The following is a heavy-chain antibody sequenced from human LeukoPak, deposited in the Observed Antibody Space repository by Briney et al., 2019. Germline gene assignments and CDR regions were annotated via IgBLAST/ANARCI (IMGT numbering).Heavy chain of an antibody. V-gene: IGHV3-21*01. J-gene: IGHJ4*01. Sequence: GGSLRLSCAASGFTFSSYSMNWVRQAPGKGLECVSSISSSSSYIYYADSVKGRFTISRDNSKNTLYLQMNSLRPEDTAVYYCAKAYYDTSGYYYFDYWGHGTLVTVSS. D-gene: IGHD3-22*01. CDR3: AKAYYDTSGYYYFDY. CDR1: GFTFSSYS. CDR2: ISSSSSYI.